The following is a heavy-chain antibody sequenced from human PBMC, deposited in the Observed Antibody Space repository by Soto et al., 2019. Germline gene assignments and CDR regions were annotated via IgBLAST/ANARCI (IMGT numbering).Heavy chain of an antibody. CDR1: GYSFTSYW. CDR3: ARHVVPITVTTKQPYYDFLDV. D-gene: IGHD1-7*01. CDR2: IYPGDSDT. V-gene: IGHV5-51*01. J-gene: IGHJ6*03. Sequence: GESLKISCKGSGYSFTSYWIGWVRQMPGKGLEWMGIIYPGDSDTRYSPSFQGQVTISADKSISTAYLQWSSLKASDTAMYYCARHVVPITVTTKQPYYDFLDVWGKGTTVTVSS.